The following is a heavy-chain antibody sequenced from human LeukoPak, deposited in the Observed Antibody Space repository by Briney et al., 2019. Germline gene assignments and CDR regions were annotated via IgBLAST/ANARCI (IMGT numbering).Heavy chain of an antibody. CDR2: ISGSGGST. D-gene: IGHD3-3*01. Sequence: PGGSLRLSCAASGFTFSSYAMSWVRQAPGKGLEWVSAISGSGGSTYYADSVKGRFTISRDNSKNTLYLQMNSLRAEDTAVYYCANNRRNSLDYDFWSGYSPYSAPPGGYWGRGTLVTVSS. V-gene: IGHV3-23*01. CDR1: GFTFSSYA. J-gene: IGHJ4*02. CDR3: ANNRRNSLDYDFWSGYSPYSAPPGGY.